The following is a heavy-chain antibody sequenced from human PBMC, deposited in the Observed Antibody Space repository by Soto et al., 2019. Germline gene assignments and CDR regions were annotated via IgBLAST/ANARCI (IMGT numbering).Heavy chain of an antibody. D-gene: IGHD4-17*01. Sequence: EVQLLESGGGLVQPGGSLRLSCAASRLTFSRYGMGWVRQAPGKGLEWVSSISGSGHSKSYADAVRGRFTISRDNSKNTLYLQMNSLRAEDTAVYYCAKDYGDYDWSAFDMWGRGTMVTVSS. CDR1: RLTFSRYG. CDR3: AKDYGDYDWSAFDM. J-gene: IGHJ3*02. V-gene: IGHV3-23*01. CDR2: ISGSGHSK.